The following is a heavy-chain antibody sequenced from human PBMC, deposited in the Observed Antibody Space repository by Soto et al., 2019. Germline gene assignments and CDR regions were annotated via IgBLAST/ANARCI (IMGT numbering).Heavy chain of an antibody. CDR2: IYYSGNT. CDR3: ARLFTVVNGFDY. D-gene: IGHD2-15*01. J-gene: IGHJ4*02. CDR1: GGSISSSSYY. V-gene: IGHV4-39*01. Sequence: SETLSLTCTVSGGSISSSSYYWGWIRQPPGKGLEWIGSIYYSGNTYYNPSLKSRVTISVDTSKNQFSLKLSSVTAADTAVYYCARLFTVVNGFDYWGQGTLVTVSS.